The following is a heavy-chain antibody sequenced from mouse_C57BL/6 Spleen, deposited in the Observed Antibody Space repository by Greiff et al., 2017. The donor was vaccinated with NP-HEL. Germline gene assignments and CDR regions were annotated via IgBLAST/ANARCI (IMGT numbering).Heavy chain of an antibody. V-gene: IGHV1-26*01. CDR2: INPNNGGT. CDR1: GYTFTDYY. J-gene: IGHJ2*01. Sequence: EVQLQQSGPELVKPGASVKISCKASGYTFTDYYMNWVKQSPGKSLEWIGDINPNNGGTSYNQKFKGKATLTVDKSSSTAYMELRSLTSEDSAVYYCARTGTGYFDDWGKGTTLTVSS. CDR3: ARTGTGYFDD. D-gene: IGHD4-1*01.